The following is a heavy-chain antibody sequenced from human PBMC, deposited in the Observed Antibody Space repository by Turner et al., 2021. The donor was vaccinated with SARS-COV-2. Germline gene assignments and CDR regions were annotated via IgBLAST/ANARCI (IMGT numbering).Heavy chain of an antibody. CDR1: GFTFSSYW. J-gene: IGHJ4*02. D-gene: IGHD1-26*01. CDR3: AREGLGVTYYSDY. Sequence: EVQLVESGGGLVQPGGSLRLSCAASGFTFSSYWMHWVRQAPGKGLGWVSRINSDGSSTSYADSVKGRFTISRDNAMNTLYLQMNSLSAEDTAVYYCAREGLGVTYYSDYWGQGTLVTVSS. V-gene: IGHV3-74*01. CDR2: INSDGSST.